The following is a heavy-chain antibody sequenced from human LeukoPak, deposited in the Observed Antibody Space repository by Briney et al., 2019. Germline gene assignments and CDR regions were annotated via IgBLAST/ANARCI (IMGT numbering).Heavy chain of an antibody. CDR3: AKAWDTIIVGNWFDP. D-gene: IGHD3-22*01. Sequence: GGSLRLSCAASGFTFSGYAMSWVRQAPGKGLEGVSAIRGSGTSTYYTDSVKGRFTISRDKSKTTLYLQRNSLRVEDTPVYYCAKAWDTIIVGNWFDPWGQGALVTVSS. J-gene: IGHJ5*02. CDR2: IRGSGTST. V-gene: IGHV3-23*01. CDR1: GFTFSGYA.